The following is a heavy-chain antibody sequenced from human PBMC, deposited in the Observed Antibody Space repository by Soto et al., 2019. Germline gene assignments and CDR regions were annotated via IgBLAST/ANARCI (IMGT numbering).Heavy chain of an antibody. CDR3: ARAYYYDSSGYYYAY. Sequence: ASVKVSCNASGYTFTSYYMHWVRQAPGQGLEGKGIINPSGGSTSYEQKLQGRITMTRGTSTSTVYMELSSLRSEDTSVYYCARAYYYDSSGYYYAYWGQGTLVTVSS. CDR1: GYTFTSYY. J-gene: IGHJ4*02. D-gene: IGHD3-22*01. V-gene: IGHV1-46*01. CDR2: INPSGGST.